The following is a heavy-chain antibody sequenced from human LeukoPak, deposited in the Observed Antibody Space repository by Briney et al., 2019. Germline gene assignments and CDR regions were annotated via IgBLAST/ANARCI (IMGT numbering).Heavy chain of an antibody. D-gene: IGHD3-10*01. Sequence: PSETLSLTCSVSGASITRYYWTWIRQPVGKGLEWIGEIDRGENTYYNPSLKSRVTISVDTSKNQFSLKVTSVTAADTAVYYCASGESNFDYWGQGTLVTVSS. CDR2: IDRGENT. J-gene: IGHJ4*02. CDR3: ASGESNFDY. CDR1: GASITRYY. V-gene: IGHV4-4*07.